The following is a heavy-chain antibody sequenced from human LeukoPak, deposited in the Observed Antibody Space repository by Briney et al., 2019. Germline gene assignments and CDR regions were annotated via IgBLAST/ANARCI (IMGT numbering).Heavy chain of an antibody. CDR1: GFSFSGHW. D-gene: IGHD5-12*01. CDR2: VHDNERSA. J-gene: IGHJ4*02. Sequence: GGSLRLSCEGSGFSFSGHWMHWVRQAPGKGLVWVSRVHDNERSASYGDSVRGRFTISRDNARNILYLQMDSLRAEDTAVYYCARAQHSGYDIPLYYWGQGTLVTVSS. CDR3: ARAQHSGYDIPLYY. V-gene: IGHV3-74*01.